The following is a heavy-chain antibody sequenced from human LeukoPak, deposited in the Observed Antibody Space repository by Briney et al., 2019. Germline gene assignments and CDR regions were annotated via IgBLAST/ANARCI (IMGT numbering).Heavy chain of an antibody. J-gene: IGHJ4*02. CDR3: ARLGPPMVTIDY. CDR2: INHSGST. Sequence: SETLSLTCAVYGGSFSGYYWSWIRQPPGKGLEWIGEINHSGSTNYNPSLKSRVTISVDTSKNQFSLKLSSVTAADTAVYYCARLGPPMVTIDYWGQGTLVTVSS. D-gene: IGHD7-27*01. CDR1: GGSFSGYY. V-gene: IGHV4-34*01.